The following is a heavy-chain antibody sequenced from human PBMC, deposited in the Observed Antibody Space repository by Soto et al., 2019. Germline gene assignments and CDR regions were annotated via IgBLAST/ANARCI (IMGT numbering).Heavy chain of an antibody. J-gene: IGHJ6*02. V-gene: IGHV3-23*01. Sequence: GGSLRLSCAASGFTFSSYAMSWVRQAPGKGLEWVSAISGSGGSTYYADSVKGRFTISRDNSKNTLYLQMNSLRAEDTAVYYCAKDRSMSPYYYYGMDVWGQGTTVTVSS. CDR2: ISGSGGST. CDR3: AKDRSMSPYYYYGMDV. CDR1: GFTFSSYA.